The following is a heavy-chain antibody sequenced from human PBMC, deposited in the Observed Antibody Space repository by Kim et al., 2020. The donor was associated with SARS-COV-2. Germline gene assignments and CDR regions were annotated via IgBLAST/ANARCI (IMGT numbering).Heavy chain of an antibody. D-gene: IGHD3-10*01. Sequence: SVKVSCKSSGGTFSSYAINWVRQAPGQGFEWMGGIIPILGGAQYAPRFRGRVIITADESTSLVYMELSSLTSDDTAIYWCARGAPNSGSYYDLFDHWGQ. CDR3: ARGAPNSGSYYDLFDH. CDR2: IIPILGGA. J-gene: IGHJ4*02. CDR1: GGTFSSYA. V-gene: IGHV1-69*10.